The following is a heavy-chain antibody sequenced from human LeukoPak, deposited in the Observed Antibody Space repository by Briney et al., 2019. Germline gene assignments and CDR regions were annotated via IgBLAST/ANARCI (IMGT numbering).Heavy chain of an antibody. Sequence: SETLSLTCAVSGCSISNGYYWGWIRQPPGKGLEWIGSIYQSVTTYYSPSLKSRVAISTDTPKNQYSLKLTSVTAADTAVYYCARGSNYYYSMDVWGKGTTVTVSS. V-gene: IGHV4-38-2*01. D-gene: IGHD3/OR15-3a*01. J-gene: IGHJ6*04. CDR2: IYQSVTT. CDR1: GCSISNGYY. CDR3: ARGSNYYYSMDV.